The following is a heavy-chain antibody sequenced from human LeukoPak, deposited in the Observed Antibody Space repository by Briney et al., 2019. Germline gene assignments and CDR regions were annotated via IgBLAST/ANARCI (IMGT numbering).Heavy chain of an antibody. CDR1: GYTFTGCY. CDR2: INPNSGGT. CDR3: ARKYSSGWYAYDY. Sequence: ASVKVSCKASGYTFTGCYMHWVRQAPGQGLEWMGWINPNSGGTNYAQKFQGRVTMTRDTSISTAYMELSRLRSDDTAVYYCARKYSSGWYAYDYWGQGTLVTVSS. D-gene: IGHD6-19*01. J-gene: IGHJ4*02. V-gene: IGHV1-2*02.